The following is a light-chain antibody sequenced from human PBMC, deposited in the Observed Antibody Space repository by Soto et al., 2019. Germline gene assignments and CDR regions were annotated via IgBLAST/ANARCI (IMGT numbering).Light chain of an antibody. V-gene: IGKV3-11*01. J-gene: IGKJ4*01. Sequence: EIVLTQSPATLSLSPGERATLSCRASQSVSSYLAWYQQKPGQAPRLLIYDASNRATGIPARFSGSGSGTDFTLTISSLEPEDFAVYYCQQRSNWPPLLFGGGTNVEIK. CDR1: QSVSSY. CDR2: DAS. CDR3: QQRSNWPPLL.